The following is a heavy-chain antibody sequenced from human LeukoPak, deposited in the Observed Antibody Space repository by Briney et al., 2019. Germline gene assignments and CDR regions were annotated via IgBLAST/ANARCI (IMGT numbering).Heavy chain of an antibody. Sequence: AGGSLRLSCAASGLTFRNYAMSWVRQAPGKGLEWVSVICANDGNTYYADAVKGRFTISRDNSKDTLYLQMDSLRAEDTAVYCCAKGSGSSCYSPCDYWGQGILVTVSS. CDR2: ICANDGNT. V-gene: IGHV3-23*01. CDR3: AKGSGSSCYSPCDY. D-gene: IGHD2-15*01. CDR1: GLTFRNYA. J-gene: IGHJ4*02.